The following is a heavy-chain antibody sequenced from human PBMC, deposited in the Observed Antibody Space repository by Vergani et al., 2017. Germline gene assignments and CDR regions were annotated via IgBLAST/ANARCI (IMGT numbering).Heavy chain of an antibody. D-gene: IGHD1-26*01. CDR3: ARLRGSPGNGFDP. CDR2: IYPGDSDT. CDR1: GYSFNNYW. Sequence: EVQLVQSGAEVKKPGESLKISCQGSGYSFNNYWIGWVRQMPGKGLEWIGIIYPGDSDTRYSPSFQGQVTISADKSITTASLQWSSLKASDTAMYYCARLRGSPGNGFDPGGQGTLVTVSS. J-gene: IGHJ5*02. V-gene: IGHV5-51*03.